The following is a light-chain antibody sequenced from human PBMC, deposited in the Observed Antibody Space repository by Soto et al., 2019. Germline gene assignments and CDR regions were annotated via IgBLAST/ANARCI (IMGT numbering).Light chain of an antibody. Sequence: DVVMTQTPLSLSVAPGQPASISCKSSQSLLHITGETFLFLYLQNPGQSPQLLIYEVSTRVSGVPDRFSGSGSGTDFTLEISRVETDDVGIYYCMQSTQLPPTFAQGRRLE. J-gene: IGKJ5*01. CDR1: QSLLHITGETF. CDR3: MQSTQLPPT. V-gene: IGKV2D-29*02. CDR2: EVS.